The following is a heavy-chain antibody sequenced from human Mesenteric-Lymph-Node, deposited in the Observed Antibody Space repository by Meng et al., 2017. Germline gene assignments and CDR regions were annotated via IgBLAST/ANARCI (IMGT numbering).Heavy chain of an antibody. J-gene: IGHJ4*02. D-gene: IGHD2-21*02. V-gene: IGHV3-30*01. CDR3: ARDLNLAYCGGDCYFDY. CDR1: GFTFSSYA. Sequence: GESLKISCAASGFTFSSYAMHWVRQAPGKGLEWVAVISYDGSNKYYADSVKGRFTISRDNSKNTLYLQMNSLRAEDTAVYYCARDLNLAYCGGDCYFDYWGQGTLVTVSS. CDR2: ISYDGSNK.